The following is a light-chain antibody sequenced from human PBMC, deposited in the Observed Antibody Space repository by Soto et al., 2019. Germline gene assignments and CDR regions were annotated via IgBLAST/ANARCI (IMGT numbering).Light chain of an antibody. Sequence: DIAMTQSPDSLAVSPRVKATINCKYLHSVLYTSNSKSYLAWFQQKPGQPPKLLFYWASTRESGVPDRFSGSGSATDFTLTISSLQAEDVAVYYCQQYHSDPITFGQGTRLEIK. CDR3: QQYHSDPIT. CDR1: HSVLYTSNSKSY. J-gene: IGKJ5*01. CDR2: WAS. V-gene: IGKV4-1*01.